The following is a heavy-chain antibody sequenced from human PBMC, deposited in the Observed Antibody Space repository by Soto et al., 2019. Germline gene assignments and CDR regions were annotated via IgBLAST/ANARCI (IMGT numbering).Heavy chain of an antibody. CDR3: ANINYYGSGSYYYYYGMDV. CDR2: INPNSGGT. V-gene: IGHV1-2*02. D-gene: IGHD3-10*01. Sequence: ASVKVSCKASGYTFTGYYMHWVRQAPGQGLEWMGWINPNSGGTNYAQKFQGRVTMTRDTSISTAYMELSRLRSDDTAVYYCANINYYGSGSYYYYYGMDVWGQGTTVTSP. J-gene: IGHJ6*02. CDR1: GYTFTGYY.